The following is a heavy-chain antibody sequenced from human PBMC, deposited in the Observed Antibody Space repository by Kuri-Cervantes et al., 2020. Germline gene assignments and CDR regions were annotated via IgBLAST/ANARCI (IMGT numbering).Heavy chain of an antibody. CDR1: GFTFSSYG. Sequence: LSLTCAASGFTFSSYGMHWVRQAPGKGLEWVAVISYDGSNKYYADSVKGRFTISRDNSKNTLYLQMNSLRAEDTAVYYCAKVPVLGGQYFDYWGQGTLVTVSS. J-gene: IGHJ4*02. CDR3: AKVPVLGGQYFDY. V-gene: IGHV3-30*18. CDR2: ISYDGSNK. D-gene: IGHD2-8*02.